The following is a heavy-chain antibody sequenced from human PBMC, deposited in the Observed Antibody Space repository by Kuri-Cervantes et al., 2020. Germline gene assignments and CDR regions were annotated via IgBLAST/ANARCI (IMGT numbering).Heavy chain of an antibody. V-gene: IGHV4-59*01. Sequence: GSLRLSCTVSGGSISSYYWSWIRQSPGKGLEWIGSIYSSGSTYYNPSLKSRVTISIDRSKNQFSLRLNSVTAADTAVYYCARYVYYTLTSDSTDDSSGRYRLFAFDIWGQETMVTVSS. CDR2: IYSSGST. J-gene: IGHJ3*02. CDR1: GGSISSYY. D-gene: IGHD3-22*01. CDR3: ARYVYYTLTSDSTDDSSGRYRLFAFDI.